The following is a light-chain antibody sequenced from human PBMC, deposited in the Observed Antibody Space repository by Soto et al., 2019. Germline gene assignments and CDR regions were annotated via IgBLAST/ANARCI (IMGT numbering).Light chain of an antibody. CDR1: QSITEK. CDR2: GAF. CDR3: QQYQNWPLIT. J-gene: IGKJ5*01. Sequence: IVMTQSPDTLSVSPGERATLSCRASQSITEKVVWCQQKSGQAPRLLIYGAFTRATGIPARFSGSGSGTEFTLTISSLQSEDFALYYCQQYQNWPLITFGQGTRLENK. V-gene: IGKV3-15*01.